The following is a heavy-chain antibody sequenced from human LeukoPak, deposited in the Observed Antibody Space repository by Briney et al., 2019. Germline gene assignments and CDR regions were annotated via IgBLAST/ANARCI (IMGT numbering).Heavy chain of an antibody. CDR3: AKEMYYYDSSGLDFDL. Sequence: GGSLRLSCAASGFTFSSYGMHWVRQAPGKGLEWVAVIWYDGSNKYYADSVKGRFTISRDNPKNTLYLQMNSLRAEDTAVYYCAKEMYYYDSSGLDFDLWGRGTLVTVSS. V-gene: IGHV3-33*06. D-gene: IGHD3-22*01. CDR2: IWYDGSNK. J-gene: IGHJ2*01. CDR1: GFTFSSYG.